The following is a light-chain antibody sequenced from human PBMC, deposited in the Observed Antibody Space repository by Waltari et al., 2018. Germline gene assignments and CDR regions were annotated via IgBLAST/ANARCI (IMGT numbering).Light chain of an antibody. V-gene: IGLV4-69*01. CDR3: QTWSTGIWV. CDR1: SGHSSNV. Sequence: QLVLTQSPSASASLGASVKITCTLSSGHSSNVVAWHQQQPEKGPRYLMKVNSDGSHSKGDGIPDRFSGSSSGAERYLTISSLQSDDEADYYCQTWSTGIWVFGGGTRLTVL. J-gene: IGLJ3*02. CDR2: VNSDGSH.